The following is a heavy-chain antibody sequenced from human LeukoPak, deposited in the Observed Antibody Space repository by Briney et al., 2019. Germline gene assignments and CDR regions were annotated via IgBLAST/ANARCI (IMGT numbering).Heavy chain of an antibody. J-gene: IGHJ4*02. CDR3: ARGLPTYYYDSSGYYNGFDY. CDR2: ISAYNGNT. CDR1: GYTFTSYG. V-gene: IGHV1-18*01. Sequence: ASVKVSCKASGYTFTSYGISWVRQAPGQGLEWMGWISAYNGNTNYAQKLQGRVTMTTDTSTSTAYMELRSLRSDDTAVYYCARGLPTYYYDSSGYYNGFDYWGQGTLVTVSS. D-gene: IGHD3-22*01.